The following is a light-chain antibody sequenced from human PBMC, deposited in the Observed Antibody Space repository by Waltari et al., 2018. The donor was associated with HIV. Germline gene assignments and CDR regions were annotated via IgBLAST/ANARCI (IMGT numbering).Light chain of an antibody. CDR1: QSLLHSNGYSY. J-gene: IGKJ1*01. Sequence: DIVMTQSPLSLPVTPGEAASISCRSSQSLLHSNGYSYLDWYLQKPGQSPQLLIYLGSNRASGVPDRFSGGGSGTDFTLKISRVEAEDVGVYYCMQALQTPRTFGQGTKVEIK. V-gene: IGKV2-28*01. CDR3: MQALQTPRT. CDR2: LGS.